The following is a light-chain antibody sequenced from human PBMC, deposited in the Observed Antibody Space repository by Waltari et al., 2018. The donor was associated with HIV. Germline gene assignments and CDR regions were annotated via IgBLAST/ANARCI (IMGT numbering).Light chain of an antibody. CDR1: MSNSGRTN. J-gene: IGLJ2*01. CDR2: RKD. V-gene: IGLV1-47*01. Sequence: QSVLTLPPAASGTPGQRVTISCSGSMSNSGRTNVCWYQHVPGTAPKLLMYRKDQRPSGVPDRFSGSKSGTSASLAISGLRSEDEADYYCVVWDDSLSGVVFGGGTKLTVL. CDR3: VVWDDSLSGVV.